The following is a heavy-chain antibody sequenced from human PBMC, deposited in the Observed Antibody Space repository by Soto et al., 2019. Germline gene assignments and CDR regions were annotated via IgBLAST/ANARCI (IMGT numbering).Heavy chain of an antibody. Sequence: PSETLSLTCTVSGDSISSSYWSWIRQSPGKGLEWIGYIYYSGSTNYNASLKSRVTISVDTSKNQFSLKLSSVTAADTALYFCVRDRGYPDSFDVWGQGTMVTVSS. CDR3: VRDRGYPDSFDV. J-gene: IGHJ3*01. CDR2: IYYSGST. CDR1: GDSISSSY. V-gene: IGHV4-59*01. D-gene: IGHD1-1*01.